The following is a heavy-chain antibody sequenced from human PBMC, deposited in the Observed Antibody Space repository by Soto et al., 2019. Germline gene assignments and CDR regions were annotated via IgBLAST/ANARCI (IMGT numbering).Heavy chain of an antibody. CDR1: GFTFSSYT. CDR2: IRRCNSYT. V-gene: IGHV3-21*01. CDR3: ARDLGEEGHYYYYMDV. Sequence: EVQLVESGGGLVKPGGSLRLSCAASGFTFSSYTMNWVRQAPGKGLEWVSSIRRCNSYTYYADSVKGRFTSSRDDAKNSLYLQVNSLRAEDTAVYYCARDLGEEGHYYYYMDVWGKGTTVTVSS. J-gene: IGHJ6*03.